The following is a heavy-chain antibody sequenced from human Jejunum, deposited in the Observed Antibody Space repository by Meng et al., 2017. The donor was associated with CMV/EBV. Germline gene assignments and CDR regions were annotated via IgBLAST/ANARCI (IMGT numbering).Heavy chain of an antibody. CDR3: ARETPLGSASNYFRF. CDR2: IYYNGTT. V-gene: IGHV4-39*07. CDR1: SLSDRNYF. D-gene: IGHD4/OR15-4a*01. Sequence: SLSDRNYFWAWIRQPPGRGLEWIGNIYYNGTTKYNPSLKSRVTTSLDMSRNQFSLKLTSVTAADTAVYYCARETPLGSASNYFRFWGQGTLVTVSS. J-gene: IGHJ1*01.